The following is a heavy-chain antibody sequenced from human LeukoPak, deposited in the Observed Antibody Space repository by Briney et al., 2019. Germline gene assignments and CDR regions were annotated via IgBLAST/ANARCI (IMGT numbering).Heavy chain of an antibody. Sequence: GGSLRLSCAASGFSFRNAWMSWVRQAPGRGLEWVGHIRGKSDGGTTDYAAPVKGRFTISRDDSKNTLNLQMNSLKSEDTAVYFCTTDGDYYDILTGYPYWGQGTLVTVSS. CDR1: GFSFRNAW. D-gene: IGHD3-9*01. J-gene: IGHJ4*02. V-gene: IGHV3-15*01. CDR3: TTDGDYYDILTGYPY. CDR2: IRGKSDGGTT.